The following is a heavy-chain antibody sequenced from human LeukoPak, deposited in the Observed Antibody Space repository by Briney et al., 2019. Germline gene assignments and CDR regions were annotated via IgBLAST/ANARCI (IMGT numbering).Heavy chain of an antibody. CDR3: ARALTGPRDYFDY. Sequence: GGSLRLSCAASGFTVSSNYMSWVRPAPGKGLEWVSVIYSGGSTYYADSVKGRFTISRDNSKNTLYLQMNSLRAEDTAVYYCARALTGPRDYFDYWGQGTLVTVSS. J-gene: IGHJ4*02. D-gene: IGHD3-9*01. CDR1: GFTVSSNY. V-gene: IGHV3-66*01. CDR2: IYSGGST.